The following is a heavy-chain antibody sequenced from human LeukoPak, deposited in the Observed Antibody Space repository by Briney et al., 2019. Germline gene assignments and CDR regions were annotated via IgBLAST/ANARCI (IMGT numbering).Heavy chain of an antibody. Sequence: SETLSLTCTVSGYSISSGYYWGWIRQPPGKGLEWIGSIYYSGSTYYNPSLKSRVTISVDTSKNQFSLKLSSVTAADTAVYYCARSGGYSYGYEVPYYFDYWGQGTLVTVSS. CDR3: ARSGGYSYGYEVPYYFDY. D-gene: IGHD5-18*01. CDR1: GYSISSGYY. CDR2: IYYSGST. V-gene: IGHV4-38-2*02. J-gene: IGHJ4*02.